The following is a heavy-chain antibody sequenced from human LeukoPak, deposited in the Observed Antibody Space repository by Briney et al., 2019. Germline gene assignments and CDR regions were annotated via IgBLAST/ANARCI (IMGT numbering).Heavy chain of an antibody. V-gene: IGHV1-2*02. Sequence: GASVKVSCKASGYTFTNYGISWVRQAPGQGLEWIGWINANSGGTNYVQKFQGRVTMTRDTSISTAYMELSRLRSDDTAVYYCAKEGNQSKYRNHRWAFDIWGQGTMVTVSS. CDR3: AKEGNQSKYRNHRWAFDI. D-gene: IGHD2/OR15-2a*01. J-gene: IGHJ3*02. CDR2: INANSGGT. CDR1: GYTFTNYG.